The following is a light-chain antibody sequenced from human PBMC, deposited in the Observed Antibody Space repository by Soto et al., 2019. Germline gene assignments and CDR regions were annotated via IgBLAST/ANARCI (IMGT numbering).Light chain of an antibody. J-gene: IGKJ2*01. CDR1: QSIVNY. CDR3: QQSFSTPPS. CDR2: GAS. V-gene: IGKV1-39*01. Sequence: IPMTQSPSSLSTSVGDRVTITCRSNQSIVNYLNWYQHKPGRAPKLLISGASTLQNAVPSRFSGSGSGTDFVLTINTLQAEDFATYYCQQSFSTPPSFGQRTKLEIK.